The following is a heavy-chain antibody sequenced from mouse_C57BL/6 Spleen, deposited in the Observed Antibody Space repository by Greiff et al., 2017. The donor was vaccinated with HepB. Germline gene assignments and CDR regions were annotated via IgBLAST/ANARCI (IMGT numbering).Heavy chain of an antibody. CDR2: IDPNSGGT. CDR1: GYTFTSYW. CDR3: ASPNWDGDDY. D-gene: IGHD4-1*01. V-gene: IGHV1-72*01. J-gene: IGHJ2*01. Sequence: QVQLQQPGAELVKPGASVKLSCKASGYTFTSYWMHWVKQRPGRGLEWIGGIDPNSGGTKYNEKFKSKATLTVDKPSSTAYMQLSSLTSEDSAVYYCASPNWDGDDYWGQGTTLTVSS.